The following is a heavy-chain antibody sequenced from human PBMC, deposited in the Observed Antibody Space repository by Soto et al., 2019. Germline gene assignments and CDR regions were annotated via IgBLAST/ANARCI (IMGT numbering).Heavy chain of an antibody. CDR1: GASVSSGSYY. CDR3: ARGHWSSGYYYILDY. V-gene: IGHV4-61*01. J-gene: IGHJ4*02. Sequence: ETLSLTCAVSGASVSSGSYYWSWIRQPPGKGLEWIGYIYYSGSTNYNPSLKSRVTISVDTSKNQFSLKLSSVTAADTAVYYCARGHWSSGYYYILDYWGQGTLVTVSS. D-gene: IGHD3-22*01. CDR2: IYYSGST.